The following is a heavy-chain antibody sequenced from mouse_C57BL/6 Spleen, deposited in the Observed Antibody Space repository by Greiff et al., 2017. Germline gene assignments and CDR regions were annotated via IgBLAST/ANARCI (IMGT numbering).Heavy chain of an antibody. D-gene: IGHD1-1*01. CDR3: AIYCSSYPSYWYFDV. Sequence: VQLQQSGAELARPGASVKMSCKASGYTFTSYTMHWVKQRPGQGLEWIGYINPSSGYTKYNQKFKDKATLTADKSSSTAYMQLSSLTSEDSAVYYCAIYCSSYPSYWYFDVWGTGTTVTVSS. V-gene: IGHV1-4*01. J-gene: IGHJ1*03. CDR1: GYTFTSYT. CDR2: INPSSGYT.